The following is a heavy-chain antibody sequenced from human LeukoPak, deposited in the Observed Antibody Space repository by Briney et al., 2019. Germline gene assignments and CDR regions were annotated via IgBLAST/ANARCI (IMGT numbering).Heavy chain of an antibody. CDR2: ISSSSSYI. J-gene: IGHJ4*02. Sequence: PGGSLRLSCAASGFTFSSYSMNWVRQAPGKGLEWVSSISSSSSYIYCADSVKGRFTISRDNAKNSLYLQMNSLRAEDTAVYYCAKDLGPSRVLRYFDWLPRPIDYWGQGTLVTVSS. D-gene: IGHD3-9*01. CDR1: GFTFSSYS. V-gene: IGHV3-21*04. CDR3: AKDLGPSRVLRYFDWLPRPIDY.